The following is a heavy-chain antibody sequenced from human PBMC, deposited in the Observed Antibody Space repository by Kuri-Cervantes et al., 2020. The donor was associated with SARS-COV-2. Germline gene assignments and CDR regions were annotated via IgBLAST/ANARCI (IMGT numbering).Heavy chain of an antibody. CDR2: IYYSGST. J-gene: IGHJ4*02. V-gene: IGHV4-38-2*01. CDR1: GYSISSGYY. Sequence: SQTLSLTCAVSGYSISSGYYWGWIRQPPGKGLEWIGYIYYSGSTNYNPSLKSRVTISVDTSKNQFSLKLSSVTAADTAVYYCARHLPPSYYYGSSGYDYWGQGTLVTVSS. D-gene: IGHD3-22*01. CDR3: ARHLPPSYYYGSSGYDY.